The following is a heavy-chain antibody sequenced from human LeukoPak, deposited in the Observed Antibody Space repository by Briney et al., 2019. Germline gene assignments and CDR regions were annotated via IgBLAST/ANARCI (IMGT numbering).Heavy chain of an antibody. CDR2: INPNSGGT. D-gene: IGHD3-9*01. V-gene: IGHV1-2*02. CDR1: GYTFTGYY. CDR3: ARVRELRYFDWLRKGNWFDP. Sequence: ASVKVSCKASGYTFTGYYMHWVRQAPGQGLEWMGWINPNSGGTNYAQKFQGRVTMTRNTSISTAYMELSSLRSEDTAVYYCARVRELRYFDWLRKGNWFDPWGQGTLVTVSS. J-gene: IGHJ5*02.